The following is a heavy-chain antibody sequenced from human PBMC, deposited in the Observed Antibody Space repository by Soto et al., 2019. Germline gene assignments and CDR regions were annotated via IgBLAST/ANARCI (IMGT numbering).Heavy chain of an antibody. CDR3: ARKDYYGAGIYYFDH. CDR1: GYTSTAYP. J-gene: IGHJ4*02. D-gene: IGHD3-10*01. CDR2: INVANGDT. V-gene: IGHV1-3*01. Sequence: QVQLVQSGAEVKKPGASVKVSCKASGYTSTAYPMHWVRQAPGQRLEWMGWINVANGDTGYSQKFQGRVTGTRDTYASTVYMELSSLTSEDTAVYYCARKDYYGAGIYYFDHWGQGTLVTVSS.